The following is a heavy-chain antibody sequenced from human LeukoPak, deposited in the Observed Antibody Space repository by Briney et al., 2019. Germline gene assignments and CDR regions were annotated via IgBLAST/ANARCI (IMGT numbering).Heavy chain of an antibody. Sequence: LGESLKISCKGSGYSFTSYWIGWVRQMPGKGLEWMGIIYPGDSDTRYSPSFQGPVTISADRSISTAYLQWSSLKASDTAMYYCARDNCSSTSCWAYYYYYYYMDVWGKGTTVTVSS. V-gene: IGHV5-51*01. CDR2: IYPGDSDT. CDR3: ARDNCSSTSCWAYYYYYYYMDV. J-gene: IGHJ6*03. CDR1: GYSFTSYW. D-gene: IGHD2-2*01.